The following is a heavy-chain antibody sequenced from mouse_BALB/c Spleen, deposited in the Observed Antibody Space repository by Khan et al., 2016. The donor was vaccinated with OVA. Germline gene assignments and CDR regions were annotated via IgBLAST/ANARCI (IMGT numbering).Heavy chain of an antibody. Sequence: VELVESGPGLVAPSQSLSITCTISGFSLTNYGVHWVRQPPGKGLEWLVVIWHDGSTTYNSALKSRLTISKDNSKSQVFLKMNSLQTDYTAMYFCARQPYYHYNIMDYWGQGTSVTVSS. CDR3: ARQPYYHYNIMDY. D-gene: IGHD2-10*01. V-gene: IGHV2-6-1*01. CDR2: IWHDGST. CDR1: GFSLTNYG. J-gene: IGHJ4*01.